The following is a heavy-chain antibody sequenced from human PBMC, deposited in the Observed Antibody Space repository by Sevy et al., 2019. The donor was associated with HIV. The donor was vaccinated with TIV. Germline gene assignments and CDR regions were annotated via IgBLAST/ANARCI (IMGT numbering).Heavy chain of an antibody. CDR3: ARQAPVEQWLVDY. CDR1: GGSISSSSYY. CDR2: IYYSGST. D-gene: IGHD6-19*01. V-gene: IGHV4-39*01. J-gene: IGHJ4*02. Sequence: SETRSLTCTVSGGSISSSSYYWGWIRQPPGKGLEWIGSIYYSGSTYYNPSLKSRVTISVDTSKNQFSLKLSSVTAADRAVYYCARQAPVEQWLVDYWGQGTLVTVSS.